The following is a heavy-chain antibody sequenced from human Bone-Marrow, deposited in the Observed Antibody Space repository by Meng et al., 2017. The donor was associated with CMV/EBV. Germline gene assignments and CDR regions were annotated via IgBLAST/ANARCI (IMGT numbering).Heavy chain of an antibody. Sequence: GESLKISCAASGFTFSSYEMNWVRQAPGKGLEWVSYISSSGSTIYYADSVKGRFTISRDNAKNSLYLQMNSLRAEDTAVYYCARDQDCSSASCYLVWAFEIWGQGTMVTVSS. V-gene: IGHV3-48*03. D-gene: IGHD2-2*01. J-gene: IGHJ3*02. CDR2: ISSSGSTI. CDR1: GFTFSSYE. CDR3: ARDQDCSSASCYLVWAFEI.